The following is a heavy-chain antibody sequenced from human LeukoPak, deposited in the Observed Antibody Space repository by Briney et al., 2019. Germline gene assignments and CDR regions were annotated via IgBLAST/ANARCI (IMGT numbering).Heavy chain of an antibody. D-gene: IGHD3-22*01. CDR3: ASTRYDSRGYYSFDY. CDR1: GYTFTIYY. Sequence: ASVTVSFKASGYTFTIYYMHWVRQAPGQGLEWMGIINPSGGSTSYAQKFQGRVTMTRDTYTSTVYMELSSLTSEDTAVYYCASTRYDSRGYYSFDYWGQGTLVTVSS. V-gene: IGHV1-46*01. CDR2: INPSGGST. J-gene: IGHJ4*02.